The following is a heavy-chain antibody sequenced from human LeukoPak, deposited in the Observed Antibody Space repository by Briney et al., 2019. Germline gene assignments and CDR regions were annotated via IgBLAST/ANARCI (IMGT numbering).Heavy chain of an antibody. CDR3: TKGGPTGTRPLY. Sequence: GGSLRLSCAASGFTFSSNSMSWVRQAPGEGLEWVSGINSGGDSTYYADSVKGRFTISRDNSKSTLYLQINSLRAEDTAIYYCTKGGPTGTRPLYWGQGALITVSS. CDR1: GFTFSSNS. V-gene: IGHV3-23*01. CDR2: INSGGDST. J-gene: IGHJ4*02. D-gene: IGHD1-1*01.